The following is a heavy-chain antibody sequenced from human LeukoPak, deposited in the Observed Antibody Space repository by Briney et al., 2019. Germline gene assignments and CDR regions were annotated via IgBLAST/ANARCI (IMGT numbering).Heavy chain of an antibody. CDR3: ARDYCSSSTCQDGLFAY. D-gene: IGHD2-2*01. J-gene: IGHJ4*02. CDR2: INTFNGNT. CDR1: GYIFTNYG. Sequence: ASVKVSCKPSGYIFTNYGLSWVRQAPGQGLEWMGCINTFNGNTSYAQSFQGRVTMTTDTSTTTAYTELTSLTSADTAVSYCARDYCSSSTCQDGLFAYWGQGPLVIVSS. V-gene: IGHV1-18*01.